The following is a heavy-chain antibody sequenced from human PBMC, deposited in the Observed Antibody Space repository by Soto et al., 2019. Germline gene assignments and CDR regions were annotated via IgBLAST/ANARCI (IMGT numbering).Heavy chain of an antibody. V-gene: IGHV4-61*01. J-gene: IGHJ6*02. CDR3: ARDRGDYLYYCYGMDV. CDR2: IYYSGST. Sequence: SEALSLTCTVSGFSVSSGSYYWIWIRQPPGKGLEWIGYIYYSGSTNYNPSLKSRVTISVDTSKNQFSLKLSSVTAADTAVYYRARDRGDYLYYCYGMDVWGQGTTVTVSS. D-gene: IGHD3-10*01. CDR1: GFSVSSGSYY.